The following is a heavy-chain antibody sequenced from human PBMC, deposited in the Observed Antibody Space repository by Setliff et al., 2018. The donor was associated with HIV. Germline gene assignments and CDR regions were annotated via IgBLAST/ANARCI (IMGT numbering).Heavy chain of an antibody. CDR1: GGSFSGYY. Sequence: KASETLSLTCAVYGGSFSGYYWSWIRQSPGKGLEWIGEINHSGSTNYNPSLKSRVTILGDTSKNQFPLKLSSVTAADTAVYYCARRAGSDYFTRFDYWGQGTLVTVS. D-gene: IGHD3-10*01. J-gene: IGHJ4*02. CDR2: INHSGST. V-gene: IGHV4-34*01. CDR3: ARRAGSDYFTRFDY.